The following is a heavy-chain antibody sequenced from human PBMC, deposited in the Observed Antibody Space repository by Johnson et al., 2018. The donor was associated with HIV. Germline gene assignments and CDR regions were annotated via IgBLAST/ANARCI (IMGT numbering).Heavy chain of an antibody. Sequence: VLLLESGGGLVQPGGSLRLTCAASGFTVSSNYMSWVRQAPEKGLEWVSVIYSGGSTYYADSVKGRFTICRDNSKNTLHLQMNSLRTEDTAVYYCVRGRISTVVVDLRGGGFDIWGQGTMVTVSS. V-gene: IGHV3-66*01. D-gene: IGHD2-2*01. CDR2: IYSGGST. CDR1: GFTVSSNY. CDR3: VRGRISTVVVDLRGGGFDI. J-gene: IGHJ3*02.